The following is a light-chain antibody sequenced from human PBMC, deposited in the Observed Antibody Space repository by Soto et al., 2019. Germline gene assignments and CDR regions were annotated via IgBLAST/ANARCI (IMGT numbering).Light chain of an antibody. CDR1: RSVSDDS. CDR3: HQYGNSPPST. CDR2: DAA. V-gene: IGKV3-20*01. J-gene: IGKJ2*01. Sequence: DIVLTQFPDTLPVSPGETATLSCRASRSVSDDSLAWYKQTPGQAPRLVIYDAARRATGIPDRISGSGSGTDFTLTISRLMPEDFAVYFCHQYGNSPPSTFGQGTKLEIK.